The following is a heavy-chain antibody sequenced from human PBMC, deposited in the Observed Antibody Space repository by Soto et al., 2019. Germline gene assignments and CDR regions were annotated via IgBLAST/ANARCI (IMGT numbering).Heavy chain of an antibody. Sequence: EVQLVESGGGLVKPGGSLRLSCAASGFTLSDAWLNWVRQAPGKGLEWVGRINSRADGGTTDFAAPVRGRFAISRDESQAMVYLEINTLQIEDTAVYYCTTDSHLPTTLVRFDFWGHATLVTVSS. CDR3: TTDSHLPTTLVRFDF. CDR2: INSRADGGTT. J-gene: IGHJ4*01. CDR1: GFTLSDAW. D-gene: IGHD2-8*02. V-gene: IGHV3-15*07.